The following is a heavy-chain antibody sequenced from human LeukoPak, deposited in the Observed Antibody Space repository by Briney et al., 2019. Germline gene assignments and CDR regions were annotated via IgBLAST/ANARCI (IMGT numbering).Heavy chain of an antibody. CDR1: GGSITSYY. Sequence: SETLSLTCTVSGGSITSYYWSWIRQPPGKGLEWIGYIYYSGSTDYNPSLKSRVTISVDTSKNQFSLKLSSVTAADTAVYFCARQGGFASSAGVWGKGTTVTVSS. CDR2: IYYSGST. J-gene: IGHJ6*04. D-gene: IGHD2-2*01. CDR3: ARQGGFASSAGV. V-gene: IGHV4-59*08.